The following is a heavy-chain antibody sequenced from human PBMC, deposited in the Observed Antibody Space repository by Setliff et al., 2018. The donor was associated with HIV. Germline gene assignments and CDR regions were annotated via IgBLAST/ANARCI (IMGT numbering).Heavy chain of an antibody. CDR1: GFTFGTYG. D-gene: IGHD1-26*01. Sequence: LRLSCAASGFTFGTYGMHWVRQAPGKGLEWVAFIEGDGSNKYYVDSVKGRFTICRDNSKNMLCLQMNSLRGEDTDVYYCVKGFRGNYEYWGQGTLVTVSS. CDR3: VKGFRGNYEY. J-gene: IGHJ4*02. V-gene: IGHV3-30*02. CDR2: IEGDGSNK.